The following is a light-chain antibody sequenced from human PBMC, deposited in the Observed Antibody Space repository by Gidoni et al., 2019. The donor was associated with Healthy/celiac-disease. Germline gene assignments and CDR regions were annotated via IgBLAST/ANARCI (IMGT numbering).Light chain of an antibody. CDR3: QQYNNWPPT. CDR2: GAS. CDR1: QSVSSN. J-gene: IGKJ1*01. V-gene: IGKV3-15*01. Sequence: EIVMTQSPATLSVSPGERATLSCRASQSVSSNLAWYQQKPCQAPRLLIYGASTRATGIPARFSGSGSGTEFTLTISSLQSEDFAVYYCQQYNNWPPTFXXXTKVEIK.